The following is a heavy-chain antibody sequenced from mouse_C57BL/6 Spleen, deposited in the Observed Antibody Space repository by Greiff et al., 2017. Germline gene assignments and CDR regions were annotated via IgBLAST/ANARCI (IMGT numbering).Heavy chain of an antibody. D-gene: IGHD1-1*01. CDR1: GFTFSDAW. Sequence: EVQLVESGGGLVQPGGSMKLSCAASGFTFSDAWMDWVRQSPEKGLEWVAEIRNKANNHATYYAESVKGRFTISRDDSKSSVYLQMNSLRAEDTGIYYCTRRATVVGWYFDVWGTGTTVTVSS. CDR3: TRRATVVGWYFDV. CDR2: IRNKANNHAT. V-gene: IGHV6-6*01. J-gene: IGHJ1*03.